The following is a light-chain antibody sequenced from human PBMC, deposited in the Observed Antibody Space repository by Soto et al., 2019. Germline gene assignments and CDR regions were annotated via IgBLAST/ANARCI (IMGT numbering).Light chain of an antibody. V-gene: IGKV3-20*01. CDR3: QQYGSPPMYA. J-gene: IGKJ2*01. Sequence: EIVLTQSPGTLSLSPGERATLSCRASQSVVSKFFAWYQQKPGQAPRLLIYATSSRATGIPDRFSGSVSGTDFTLTISRLEPEDFAVYYCQQYGSPPMYAFGQGTKLEIK. CDR2: ATS. CDR1: QSVVSKF.